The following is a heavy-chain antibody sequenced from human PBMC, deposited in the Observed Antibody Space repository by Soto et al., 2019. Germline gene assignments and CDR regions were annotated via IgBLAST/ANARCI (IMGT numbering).Heavy chain of an antibody. J-gene: IGHJ4*02. D-gene: IGHD2-2*01. CDR2: ISSSSSYI. CDR1: GXTFSSYS. V-gene: IGHV3-21*01. Sequence: GSLKLSSAASGXTFSSYSMNWVRQAPGKGLEWVSSISSSSSYIYYADSVKGRFNISRENAKNSLYLQMNSLRAEDTAVYYCASPSTIVVVPASQLDYWGQGSLVTVSS. CDR3: ASPSTIVVVPASQLDY.